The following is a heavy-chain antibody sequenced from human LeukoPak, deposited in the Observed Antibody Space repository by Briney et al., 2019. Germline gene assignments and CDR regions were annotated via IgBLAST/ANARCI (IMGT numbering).Heavy chain of an antibody. CDR3: ARGELCGGDCYYYFDY. CDR1: GGSISSGGYY. CDR2: IYYSGST. Sequence: SQTLSLTCTVSGGSISSGGYYWSWIRQHPGKGLEWIGYIYYSGSTSYNPSLKSRVTISVDTSKNQFSLKLSSVTAADTAVYYCARGELCGGDCYYYFDYWGQGTLVTVSS. D-gene: IGHD2-21*02. J-gene: IGHJ4*02. V-gene: IGHV4-31*03.